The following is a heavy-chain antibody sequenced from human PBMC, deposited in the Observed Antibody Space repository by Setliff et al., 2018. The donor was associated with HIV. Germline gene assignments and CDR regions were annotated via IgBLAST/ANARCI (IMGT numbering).Heavy chain of an antibody. CDR2: FNAGNLNT. CDR3: AREEMSMWLPEYFFDF. J-gene: IGHJ4*02. V-gene: IGHV1-3*01. CDR1: GYIFTNYA. Sequence: EASVKVSCKASGYIFTNYAIHWVRQAPGQRLEWMGGFNAGNLNTKYSQKFQGRVTFTGDTSASTTYMELSSLRSEDTAVYYCAREEMSMWLPEYFFDFWGQGTLVTVS. D-gene: IGHD5-12*01.